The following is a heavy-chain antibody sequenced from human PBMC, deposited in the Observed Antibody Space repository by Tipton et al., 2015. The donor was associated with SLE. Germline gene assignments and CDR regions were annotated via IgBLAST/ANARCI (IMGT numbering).Heavy chain of an antibody. CDR2: INHSGST. Sequence: TLSLTCAVYGGSFSGYYWSWIRQPPGKGLEWIGEINHSGSTNYNPSLKSRVTISVDTSKNQFSLKLSSVTAADTAFYYCARDGAARGDFDYWGQGTLVTVSS. V-gene: IGHV4-34*01. D-gene: IGHD6-6*01. CDR3: ARDGAARGDFDY. CDR1: GGSFSGYY. J-gene: IGHJ4*02.